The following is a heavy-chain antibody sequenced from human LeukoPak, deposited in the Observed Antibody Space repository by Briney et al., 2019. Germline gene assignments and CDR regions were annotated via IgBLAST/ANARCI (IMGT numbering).Heavy chain of an antibody. CDR3: ARENSGSYREFDY. J-gene: IGHJ4*02. V-gene: IGHV4-4*07. D-gene: IGHD1-26*01. CDR1: GGSISSYY. CDR2: IYTSGST. Sequence: SESLSLTCTVSGGSISSYYWSWIRQPAGKGLEWIGRIYTSGSTNYNASLKSRVSTSVDTSKNQFSLKLSSVTAADTAVFYCARENSGSYREFDYWGQGTLVTVSS.